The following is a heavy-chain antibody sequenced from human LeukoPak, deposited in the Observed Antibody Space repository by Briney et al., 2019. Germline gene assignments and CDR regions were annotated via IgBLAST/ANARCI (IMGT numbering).Heavy chain of an antibody. CDR1: GFSFSTHK. Sequence: GGSLRLSCAAFGFSFSTHKMNWVRQAPGKGLEWVAVISYDGTKIYYADSAKGRFTISRDNSKNMVYLQMNSLRAEDTALYYCARDSVKLPGISYFDNWGQGTLVTVSS. CDR3: ARDSVKLPGISYFDN. CDR2: ISYDGTKI. J-gene: IGHJ1*01. V-gene: IGHV3-30-3*01. D-gene: IGHD3-3*02.